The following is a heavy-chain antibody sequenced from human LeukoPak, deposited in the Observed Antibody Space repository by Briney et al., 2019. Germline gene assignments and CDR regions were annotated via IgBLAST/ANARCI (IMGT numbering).Heavy chain of an antibody. CDR2: INPYNGNR. D-gene: IGHD3-3*01. CDR1: GYRFITFG. CDR3: ARDRYDFWSGYYTPDDAFDI. V-gene: IGHV1-18*01. Sequence: ASVKVSCKTSGYRFITFGINWVRQAPGQGLEWMGWINPYNGNRYYAQKLQGRVTMTTDTSTSTAYMELRSLRSDDTAVYYCARDRYDFWSGYYTPDDAFDIWGQGTMVTVSS. J-gene: IGHJ3*02.